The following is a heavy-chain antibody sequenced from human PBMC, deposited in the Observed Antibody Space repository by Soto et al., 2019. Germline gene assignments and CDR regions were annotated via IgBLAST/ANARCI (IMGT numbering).Heavy chain of an antibody. D-gene: IGHD6-13*01. V-gene: IGHV4-31*03. Sequence: SETLSLTCTVSGGSISSGGYYWSWIRQHPGKGLEWIGYIYYSGSTYYNPSLKSRVTISVDTSKNQFSLKLSSVTAADTAVYYGARESSSWSYYGMDVWGQGTTVTVSS. CDR1: GGSISSGGYY. CDR3: ARESSSWSYYGMDV. CDR2: IYYSGST. J-gene: IGHJ6*02.